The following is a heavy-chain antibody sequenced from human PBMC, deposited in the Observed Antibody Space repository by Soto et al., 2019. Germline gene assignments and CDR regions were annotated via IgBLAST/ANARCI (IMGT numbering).Heavy chain of an antibody. Sequence: PGGSLRLSCAASRFTFSVYGMHWVRQAPGKGLEGVAVIWYDGSHKYSADSAKGRFTISRDNSKNTVYLQMNSLRVEDTAVYYCARGGRDWYTTRDGAFDIWGQGTMVTVSS. CDR3: ARGGRDWYTTRDGAFDI. CDR2: IWYDGSHK. V-gene: IGHV3-33*01. D-gene: IGHD6-19*01. J-gene: IGHJ3*02. CDR1: RFTFSVYG.